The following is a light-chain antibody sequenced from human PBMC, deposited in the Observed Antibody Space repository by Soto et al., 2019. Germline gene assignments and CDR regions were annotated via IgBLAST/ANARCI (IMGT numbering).Light chain of an antibody. J-gene: IGKJ4*01. V-gene: IGKV3-15*01. CDR3: QPYNNWPLT. CDR2: DTS. Sequence: EVVMRPSPATLSVSPGEGATIYCRASQGIGDTLAWYQHKPGQTPRLLIYDTSTRATGVPTRFSGSRSGAEFTLTINSLQSEDFAVYYCQPYNNWPLTFGGGTKVDIK. CDR1: QGIGDT.